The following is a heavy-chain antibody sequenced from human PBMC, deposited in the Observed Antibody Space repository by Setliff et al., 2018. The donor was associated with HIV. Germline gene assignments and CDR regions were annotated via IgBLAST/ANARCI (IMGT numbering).Heavy chain of an antibody. CDR2: IIPILGIA. V-gene: IGHV1-69*10. J-gene: IGHJ3*02. CDR1: GGTFSSYA. Sequence: SVKVSCKASGGTFSSYAISWVRQAPGQGLEWMGGIIPILGIANYAQKFQSRVTITTDESTSTAYMELSSLRSEDTAVYYCARDQKYYGSGSYYNPAFDIWGQGTMVTVSS. D-gene: IGHD3-10*01. CDR3: ARDQKYYGSGSYYNPAFDI.